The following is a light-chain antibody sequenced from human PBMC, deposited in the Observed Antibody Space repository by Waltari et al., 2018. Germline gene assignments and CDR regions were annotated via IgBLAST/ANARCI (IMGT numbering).Light chain of an antibody. CDR1: SSDVGGYIY. V-gene: IGLV2-14*03. CDR3: SSYRSSSPHV. Sequence: QSALTQPASVSGSPGQSITISCPGTSSDVGGYIYVSWYQQHPGRAPKLIIYDVTNRPSGVSDRFSGSKSGNTASLTISGLQAEDEADYYCSSYRSSSPHVFGSGTKVTVL. CDR2: DVT. J-gene: IGLJ1*01.